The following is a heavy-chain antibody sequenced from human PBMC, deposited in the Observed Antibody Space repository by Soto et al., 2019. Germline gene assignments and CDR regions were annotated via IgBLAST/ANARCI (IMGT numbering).Heavy chain of an antibody. CDR1: GGSISSYY. J-gene: IGHJ4*02. CDR2: IYYSGST. V-gene: IGHV4-59*01. CDR3: AREARGSYFDY. Sequence: TLSLTCTVSGGSISSYYWSWIRQPPGKGLEWIGYIYYSGSTNYNPSLKSRVTISVDTSKNQFSLKLSSVTAADTAVYYCAREARGSYFDYWGQGTLVTVSS.